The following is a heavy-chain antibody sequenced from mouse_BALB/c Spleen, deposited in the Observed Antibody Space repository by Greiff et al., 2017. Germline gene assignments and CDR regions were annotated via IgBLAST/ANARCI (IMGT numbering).Heavy chain of an antibody. D-gene: IGHD2-4*01. V-gene: IGHV2-6-4*01. J-gene: IGHJ4*01. CDR1: GFSLSRYS. CDR3: ARESMITPYNARDY. Sequence: VKLMESGPGLVAPSQSLSITCTVSGFSLSRYSVHWVRQPPGKGLEWLGMIWGGGSTDYNSALKSRLSISKDNSKSQVFLKMNSLQTDDTAMYYCARESMITPYNARDYWGQGTSVTVSS. CDR2: IWGGGST.